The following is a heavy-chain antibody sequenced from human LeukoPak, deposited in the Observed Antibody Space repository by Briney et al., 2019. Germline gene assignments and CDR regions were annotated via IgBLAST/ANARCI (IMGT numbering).Heavy chain of an antibody. V-gene: IGHV4-34*01. CDR3: ARRRLSSSWYYSDY. J-gene: IGHJ4*02. D-gene: IGHD6-13*01. Sequence: SETLSLTCAVYGGSFSGYYWSWIRQPPGKGLEWIGEINHSGSTNYNPSLKSRVTISVDTSKNQFSLKLSSVTAADTAVYYCARRRLSSSWYYSDYWGQGTLVTVSS. CDR2: INHSGST. CDR1: GGSFSGYY.